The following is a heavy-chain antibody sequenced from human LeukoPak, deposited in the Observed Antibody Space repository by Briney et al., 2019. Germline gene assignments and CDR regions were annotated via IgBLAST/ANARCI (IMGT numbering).Heavy chain of an antibody. CDR1: GFTFSSYG. CDR3: AREGAPYYCDTSAYYYFDY. Sequence: GGSLRLSCAASGFTFSSYGMHWVRQAPGKGLEWVAVIWDDGNDKYYADSLKGRFTISRDNSKNTLYLQMNSLRTEDTAVYYCAREGAPYYCDTSAYYYFDYWGQGTLVTVSS. D-gene: IGHD3-22*01. J-gene: IGHJ4*02. CDR2: IWDDGNDK. V-gene: IGHV3-33*01.